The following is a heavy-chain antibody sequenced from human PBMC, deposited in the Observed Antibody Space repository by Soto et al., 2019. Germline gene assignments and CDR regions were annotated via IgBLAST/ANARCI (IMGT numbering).Heavy chain of an antibody. Sequence: QVQLVQSGAEVKKPGASVKVSCKASGYTFTSYGISWVRQAPGQGLEWMGWISAYNGNTNYAQKLQGRVTMTTDTPTSTADMELRSLRSDDTAVYYCARDLAEFGELFGDFDYWGQGTLVTVSS. CDR1: GYTFTSYG. CDR3: ARDLAEFGELFGDFDY. D-gene: IGHD3-10*01. J-gene: IGHJ4*02. V-gene: IGHV1-18*01. CDR2: ISAYNGNT.